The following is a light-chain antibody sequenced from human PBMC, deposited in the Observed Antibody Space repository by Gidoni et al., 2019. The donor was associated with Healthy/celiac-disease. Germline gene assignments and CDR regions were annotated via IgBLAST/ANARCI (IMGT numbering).Light chain of an antibody. V-gene: IGLV2-11*01. CDR1: SSDVGGYNY. CDR2: DVS. CDR3: CSYAGSYTFAV. Sequence: QSALTHPRSVSGSPGQPVTISCTGTSSDVGGYNYVSWYQQHPGKAPKLLIYDVSKRPSGVPDRFSGSKSGNTASLTISGLQAEDEADYYCCSYAGSYTFAVFGGGTQLTVL. J-gene: IGLJ7*01.